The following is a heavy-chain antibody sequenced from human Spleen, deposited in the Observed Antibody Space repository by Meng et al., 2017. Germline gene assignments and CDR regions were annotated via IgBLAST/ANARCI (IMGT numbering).Heavy chain of an antibody. CDR3: VRDIEYVGSFYYFDY. J-gene: IGHJ4*02. V-gene: IGHV3-30*03. D-gene: IGHD1-26*01. Sequence: QVQLVQSGGGVVQAGRSLRLSCAVSGFTFRDYDMHWVRQAPGKGLEWVAVIASDGGNEYYADSVKGRFTISRDNSKNLVYLQLNSLRAEDTAVYYCVRDIEYVGSFYYFDYWGQGTLVTVSS. CDR1: GFTFRDYD. CDR2: IASDGGNE.